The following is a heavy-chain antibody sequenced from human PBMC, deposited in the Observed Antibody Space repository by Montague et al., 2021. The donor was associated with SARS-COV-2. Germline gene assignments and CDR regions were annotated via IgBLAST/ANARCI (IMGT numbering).Heavy chain of an antibody. CDR3: ARGPRITMIVVVITDIWFDP. CDR1: GGSVSDYY. V-gene: IGHV4-34*01. CDR2: INHSGST. D-gene: IGHD3-22*01. J-gene: IGHJ5*02. Sequence: SETLSLTCAVYGGSVSDYYWSWIRQPPGKGLEWIGEINHSGSTXXXPSXXXRVTTSVDTSKNQFSLKLTSVPAADTAVYYCARGPRITMIVVVITDIWFDPWGQGTLVTVSS.